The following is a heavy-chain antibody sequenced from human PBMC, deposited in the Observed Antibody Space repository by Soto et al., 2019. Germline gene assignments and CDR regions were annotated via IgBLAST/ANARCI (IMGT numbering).Heavy chain of an antibody. Sequence: GESLKISCKADGYSFTRHWIGWVRQVPGRGLEWVAVIYPADSDARYSPSFRGRGTISVDISINTVYLQWRSLKASDTAIYFCARKDIVTATVRCVDVDDWGQRT. CDR2: IYPADSDA. CDR1: GYSFTRHW. J-gene: IGHJ4*02. V-gene: IGHV5-51*01. CDR3: ARKDIVTATVRCVDVDD. D-gene: IGHD2-15*01.